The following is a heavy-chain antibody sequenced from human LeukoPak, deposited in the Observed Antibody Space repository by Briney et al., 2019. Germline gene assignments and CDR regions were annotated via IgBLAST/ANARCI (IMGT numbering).Heavy chain of an antibody. CDR3: ARGAPPQN. Sequence: PSETLSLTCTVSGVSISSSSYYWGWIRPPPGKGLEWIGSIYFSGSTYYNPSLKSRVTISIDTSKKHFSLKLTSVAAADTAVYYCARGAPPQNWGQGTLVTVSS. CDR1: GVSISSSSYY. V-gene: IGHV4-39*07. J-gene: IGHJ4*02. CDR2: IYFSGST.